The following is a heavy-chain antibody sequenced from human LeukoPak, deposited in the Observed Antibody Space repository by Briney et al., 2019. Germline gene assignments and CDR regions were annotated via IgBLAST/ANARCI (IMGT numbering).Heavy chain of an antibody. CDR1: GCSFTNYW. CDR3: ARRRYCDSTSCYAGDFDY. J-gene: IGHJ4*02. CDR2: IYPGDSDT. D-gene: IGHD2-2*01. V-gene: IGHV5-51*01. Sequence: GESLKISCKGSGCSFTNYWIGWVRQMPGKGLEWMGIIYPGDSDTRYNPSFQGQVTISADKSINTAYLQWGSLKASDTAMYYCARRRYCDSTSCYAGDFDYWGQGTLVTVSS.